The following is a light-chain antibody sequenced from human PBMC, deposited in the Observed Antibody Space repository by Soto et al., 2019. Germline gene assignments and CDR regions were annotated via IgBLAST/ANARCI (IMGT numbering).Light chain of an antibody. CDR2: WAS. J-gene: IGKJ2*01. CDR1: QSVLYSSNNKNY. Sequence: DIVMTQSPDSLAVSLGERATINCKSSQSVLYSSNNKNYLAWYQQRPGQPPKLLIYWASTRESGLPDRFSGSGSGTDFTLTITSLQAEDVAVYYCQQYESTPPTFGQGTKLEI. V-gene: IGKV4-1*01. CDR3: QQYESTPPT.